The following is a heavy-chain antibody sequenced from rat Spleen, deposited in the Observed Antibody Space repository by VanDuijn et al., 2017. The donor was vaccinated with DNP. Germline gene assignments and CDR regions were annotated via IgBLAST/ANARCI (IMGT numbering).Heavy chain of an antibody. Sequence: EVQLMESGGGLVQPGRSIKLSCAASGFTFSNYGMAWVRQAPTKGLEWVASISSSGGNTYYRDSVKGRFIVSRDNAKNTLNLQMDSLRSEDTAAYYCAGAGYGTYYFDYWGQGVMVTVSS. V-gene: IGHV5S13*01. J-gene: IGHJ2*01. CDR1: GFTFSNYG. D-gene: IGHD4-4*01. CDR2: ISSSGGNT. CDR3: AGAGYGTYYFDY.